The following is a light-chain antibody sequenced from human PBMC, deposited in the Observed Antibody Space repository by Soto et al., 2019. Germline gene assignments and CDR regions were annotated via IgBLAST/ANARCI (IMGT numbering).Light chain of an antibody. J-gene: IGKJ4*01. CDR2: GTS. V-gene: IGKV3-15*01. CDR3: QQYNNWPPLT. Sequence: EIVLTQSPGTLSLSPGERATLSCRASQSVSSSYLAWYQHKPGQAPRLLIYGTSTRATGIPARFSGSGSGTEFTLTISSLQSEDFAVYYCQQYNNWPPLTFGGGTKVEIK. CDR1: QSVSSSY.